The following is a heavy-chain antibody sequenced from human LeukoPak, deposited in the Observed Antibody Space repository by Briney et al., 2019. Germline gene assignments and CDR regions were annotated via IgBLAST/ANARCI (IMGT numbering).Heavy chain of an antibody. CDR1: GLTFSRDA. CDR3: ARDDYDSSCSY. Sequence: GGCLRLSCAASGLTFSRDAMNWVRQAPGMGLEWISYISSSGDKIYYAESVKGRFTVSRDNAENSLYLQMNSLRVEDTGVYYCARDDYDSSCSYWGQGTLVSVSS. CDR2: ISSSGDKI. J-gene: IGHJ4*02. V-gene: IGHV3-48*03. D-gene: IGHD3-22*01.